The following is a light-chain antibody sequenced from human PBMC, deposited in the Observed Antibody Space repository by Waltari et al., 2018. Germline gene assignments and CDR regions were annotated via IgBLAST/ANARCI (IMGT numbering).Light chain of an antibody. V-gene: IGLV3-19*01. CDR1: SLRSYY. CDR2: GKN. CDR3: NSRDSSGNHVV. J-gene: IGLJ2*01. Sequence: SSELTQYPAVSVALGQTVRITCQGASLRSYYASWYQQKPGQAPVLVIYGKNNRPSGIPDRFSGSSSGNTASLTITGAQAEDEADYYCNSRDSSGNHVVFGGGTKLTVL.